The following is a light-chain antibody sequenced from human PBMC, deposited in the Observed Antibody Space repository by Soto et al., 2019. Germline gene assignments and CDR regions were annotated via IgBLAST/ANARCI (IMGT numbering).Light chain of an antibody. CDR2: DAF. CDR3: QQHNGWPLT. Sequence: EVVLTRSPSTPSLSPGERAILSSTASHTGGYDLAWYQQRPGQAPRLLIADAFNRATGIPATFSGSGSGTDVTLTISCREPEDSAVYYCQQHNGWPLTFGGGTQVEI. J-gene: IGKJ4*01. V-gene: IGKV3-11*01. CDR1: HTGGYD.